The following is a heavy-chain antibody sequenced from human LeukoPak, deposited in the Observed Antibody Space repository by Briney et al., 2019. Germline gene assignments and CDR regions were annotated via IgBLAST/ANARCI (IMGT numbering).Heavy chain of an antibody. CDR2: ISAYNGNT. CDR3: ARTTIFPYYYYYMDV. D-gene: IGHD3-9*01. V-gene: IGHV1-18*04. Sequence: ASVKVSCKASGYTFTGYYMHWVRQAPGQGLEWMGWISAYNGNTNYAQKLQGRVTMTTDTSTSTAYMELRSLRSDDTAVYYCARTTIFPYYYYYMDVWGKGTTVTISS. J-gene: IGHJ6*03. CDR1: GYTFTGYY.